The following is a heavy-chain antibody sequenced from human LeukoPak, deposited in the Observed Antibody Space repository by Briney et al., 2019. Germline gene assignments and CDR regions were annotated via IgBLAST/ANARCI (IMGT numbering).Heavy chain of an antibody. J-gene: IGHJ4*02. CDR3: AKDEGPVYTMIVVVTPGGFDY. Sequence: PSETLSLTCTVSGGSISSSSYYWGWICQPPGKGLEWIGSIYYSGSTYYNPSLKSRVTISVDTSKNQFSLKLSSVTAADTAVYYCAKDEGPVYTMIVVVTPGGFDYWGQGTLVTVSS. CDR1: GGSISSSSYY. CDR2: IYYSGST. V-gene: IGHV4-39*02. D-gene: IGHD3-22*01.